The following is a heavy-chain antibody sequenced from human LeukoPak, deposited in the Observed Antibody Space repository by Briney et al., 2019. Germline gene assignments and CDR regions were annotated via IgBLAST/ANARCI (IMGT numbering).Heavy chain of an antibody. Sequence: SVKVSCKASGYTFTGYYMHWVRQAPGQGLEWMGWINPNSGGTNYAQKFQGRVTMTRDTSISTAYMELSRLRSDDTAVYYCARSGDCSGGSCYEWFDPWGQGTLVTVSS. CDR3: ARSGDCSGGSCYEWFDP. J-gene: IGHJ5*02. CDR1: GYTFTGYY. V-gene: IGHV1-2*02. CDR2: INPNSGGT. D-gene: IGHD2-15*01.